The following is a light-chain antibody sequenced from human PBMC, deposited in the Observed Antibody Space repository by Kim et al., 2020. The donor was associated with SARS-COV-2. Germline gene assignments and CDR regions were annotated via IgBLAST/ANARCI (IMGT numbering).Light chain of an antibody. CDR3: SSYTSSSTRV. CDR2: DVS. CDR1: SSDVGGYNY. Sequence: GQSITISCTGTSSDVGGYNYVSWYQQHPGKAPKLMIYDVSNRPSGVSNRGSGSKSGNTASLTISGLQAEDEADYYCSSYTSSSTRVFGGGTQLTVL. V-gene: IGLV2-14*03. J-gene: IGLJ3*02.